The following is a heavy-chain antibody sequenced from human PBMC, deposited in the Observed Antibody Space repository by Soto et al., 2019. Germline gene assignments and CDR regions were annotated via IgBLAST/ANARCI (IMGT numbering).Heavy chain of an antibody. Sequence: GGSLRLSCAASGFPFSIYAMSLVRQSPGKGLEWVSAISVSGGSTYYADSVKGRFTISRDNSKNTLYLQMNSLRAEDTAVYYCEKEVNRLSSRFPLHVWGMDVWGQGTT. CDR2: ISVSGGST. J-gene: IGHJ6*02. V-gene: IGHV3-23*01. D-gene: IGHD3-16*01. CDR1: GFPFSIYA. CDR3: EKEVNRLSSRFPLHVWGMDV.